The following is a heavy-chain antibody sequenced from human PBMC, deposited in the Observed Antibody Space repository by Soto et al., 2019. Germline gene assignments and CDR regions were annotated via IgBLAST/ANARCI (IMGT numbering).Heavy chain of an antibody. CDR1: GFTFSNAW. J-gene: IGHJ4*02. CDR2: IKSKTDGGTT. V-gene: IGHV3-15*07. Sequence: GGSLRLSCAASGFTFSNAWMNWVRQAPGKGLEWVGRIKSKTDGGTTDYAAPVKGRFTISRDDSKNTLYLQMNSLKTEDTAVYYCTTVYSVGQWLVRYYWGQGTLVTVSS. D-gene: IGHD6-19*01. CDR3: TTVYSVGQWLVRYY.